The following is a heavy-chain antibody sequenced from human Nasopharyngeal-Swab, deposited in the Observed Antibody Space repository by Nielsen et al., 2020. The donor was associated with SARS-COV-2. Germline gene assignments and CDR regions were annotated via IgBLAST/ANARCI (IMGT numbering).Heavy chain of an antibody. J-gene: IGHJ6*02. CDR1: GFTFDDYA. Sequence: GGFLRLSCAASGFTFDDYAMHWVRQAPGKGLEWVSGISWNSGSIGYADSVKGRFTISRDNAKNSLYLQMNSLRAEDTALYYCPTLGGYSGYDSEYGMDVWGQGTTVTVSS. V-gene: IGHV3-9*01. CDR3: PTLGGYSGYDSEYGMDV. D-gene: IGHD5-12*01. CDR2: ISWNSGSI.